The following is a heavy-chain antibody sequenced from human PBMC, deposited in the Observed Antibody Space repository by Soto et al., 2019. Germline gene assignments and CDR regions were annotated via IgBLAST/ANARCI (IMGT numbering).Heavy chain of an antibody. J-gene: IGHJ4*02. CDR2: ISAYNGNT. Sequence: ASVKGSCKASGYTFTSDGISWVRQAPGQGLEWMGWISAYNGNTNYAQKLQGRVTMTTDTSTSTAYMELRSLRSDDTAVYYCARGLQPPDKYYFDYWGQGTLVTV. D-gene: IGHD4-4*01. CDR1: GYTFTSDG. CDR3: ARGLQPPDKYYFDY. V-gene: IGHV1-18*01.